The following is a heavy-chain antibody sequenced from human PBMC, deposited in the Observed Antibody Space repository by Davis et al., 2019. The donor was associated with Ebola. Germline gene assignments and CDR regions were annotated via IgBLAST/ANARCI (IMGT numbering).Heavy chain of an antibody. CDR3: AKDPQEYSYGRFDY. D-gene: IGHD4-11*01. CDR1: GFSFRSYG. V-gene: IGHV3-30*18. CDR2: ISFDGSNK. J-gene: IGHJ4*02. Sequence: GESLKISCAVSGFSFRSYGMHWLRQAPGKGLEWVAVISFDGSNKYYADSVKGRLSISRDNSKNTLYLQMNSLRAEDTAMYYCAKDPQEYSYGRFDYWGQGTLVTVSS.